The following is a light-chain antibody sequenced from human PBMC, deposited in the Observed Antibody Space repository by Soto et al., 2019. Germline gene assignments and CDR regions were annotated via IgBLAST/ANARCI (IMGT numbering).Light chain of an antibody. J-gene: IGKJ4*01. CDR1: QSVLYSSNNKNY. Sequence: EIVVTQSPYSLAVALGDRATINCKSSQSVLYSSNNKNYLAWYQQKPRQPPKLLIYWASTRESGVPDRFSGSGSGKDLTLTISSLQAEDVAVYYCKQYYNTHLTFGGGTKVDIX. V-gene: IGKV4-1*01. CDR2: WAS. CDR3: KQYYNTHLT.